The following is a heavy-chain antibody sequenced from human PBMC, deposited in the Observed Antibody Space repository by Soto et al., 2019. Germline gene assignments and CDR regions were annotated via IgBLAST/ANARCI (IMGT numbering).Heavy chain of an antibody. D-gene: IGHD6-6*01. J-gene: IGHJ4*02. CDR2: MNPNSGNT. CDR1: GYTFTSYD. CDR3: LYSSSSGFSFDY. V-gene: IGHV1-8*01. Sequence: ASVKVSCKASGYTFTSYDINWVRQATGQGLEWMGWMNPNSGNTGYAQKFQGRITMTRNTPISTAYMELSSLRSEDTAVYYCLYSSSSGFSFDYWGQGTLVTVSS.